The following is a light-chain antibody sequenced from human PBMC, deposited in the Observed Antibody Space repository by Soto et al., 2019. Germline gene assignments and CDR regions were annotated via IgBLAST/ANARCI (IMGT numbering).Light chain of an antibody. CDR3: QQYNSSPPT. Sequence: AIRMTQSPSSFSASTGDRVTITCRASQGISSYLAWYQQKPGKAPKLLIYAASTFQSGVPSRFSGSGSGTDFPLTISCLHSEDFAYYCCQQYNSSPPTFGGGTKVEIK. CDR1: QGISSY. CDR2: AAS. V-gene: IGKV1-8*01. J-gene: IGKJ4*01.